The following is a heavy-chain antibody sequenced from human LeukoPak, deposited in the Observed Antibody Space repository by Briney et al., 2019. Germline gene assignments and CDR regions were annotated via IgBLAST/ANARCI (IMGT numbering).Heavy chain of an antibody. J-gene: IGHJ4*02. CDR1: GYTLTELS. CDR2: FDPEDGET. Sequence: SVEASCKVSGYTLTELSMHWVLHAPGKGLEWMGGFDPEDGETIYAQKFQGRVTITEARPPDTAYMELRSLRSEDTAVYHCATFTPYYGSGSLYYFDEWGQGTLVTVSS. D-gene: IGHD3-10*01. CDR3: ATFTPYYGSGSLYYFDE. V-gene: IGHV1-24*01.